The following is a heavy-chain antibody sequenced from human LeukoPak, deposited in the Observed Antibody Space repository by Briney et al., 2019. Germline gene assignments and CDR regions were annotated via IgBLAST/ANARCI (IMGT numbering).Heavy chain of an antibody. D-gene: IGHD3-9*01. J-gene: IGHJ4*02. CDR2: IYYSGST. CDR1: GGSISSYY. CDR3: AREYYGILTGYAYFDY. V-gene: IGHV4-59*12. Sequence: SETLSLTCTVSGGSISSYYWSWIRQPPGKGLEWIGYIYYSGSTNYNPSLKSRVTISVDRSKNQFSLKLSSVTAADTAVYYCAREYYGILTGYAYFDYWGQGTLVTVSS.